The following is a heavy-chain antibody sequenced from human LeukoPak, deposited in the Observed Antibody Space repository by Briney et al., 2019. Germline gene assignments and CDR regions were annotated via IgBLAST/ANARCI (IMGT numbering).Heavy chain of an antibody. CDR3: ARDNDSSGYYNPIDY. Sequence: ASVKVSCKASGYTFTGYYMHWVRQAPGQGLEWMGRINPNSGGTNYAQKFQGRVTMTRDTSISTDYMELSRLRSDDTAVYYCARDNDSSGYYNPIDYWGQGTLVTVSS. CDR1: GYTFTGYY. D-gene: IGHD3-22*01. CDR2: INPNSGGT. J-gene: IGHJ4*02. V-gene: IGHV1-2*06.